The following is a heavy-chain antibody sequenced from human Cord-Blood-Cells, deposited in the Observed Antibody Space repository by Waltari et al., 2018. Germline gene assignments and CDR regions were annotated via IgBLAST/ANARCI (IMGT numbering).Heavy chain of an antibody. Sequence: EVQLVESGGGLVQPGGSLRLSCAASGFTFSSYWMSWVRQAPGKGLEWVANIKQDGSEKYYVVSVKGRFTISRDNAKNSLYLQMNSLRAEDTAVYYCARDRAGGPTDAFDIWGQGTMVTVSS. J-gene: IGHJ3*02. V-gene: IGHV3-7*01. CDR3: ARDRAGGPTDAFDI. CDR1: GFTFSSYW. D-gene: IGHD2-15*01. CDR2: IKQDGSEK.